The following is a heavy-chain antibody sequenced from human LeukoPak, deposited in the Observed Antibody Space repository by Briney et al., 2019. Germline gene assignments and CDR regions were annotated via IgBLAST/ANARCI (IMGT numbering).Heavy chain of an antibody. CDR3: AIPPPYSSSPGAFDI. CDR2: IYPGDSDT. J-gene: IGHJ3*02. Sequence: GESLKISCKGSGYSFTSYWIGWVRQMPGKGLEWRGIIYPGDSDTRYSPSFQGQDTISADKSISTAYLQWSSLKASDTAMYYCAIPPPYSSSPGAFDIWGQGTMVTVSS. CDR1: GYSFTSYW. V-gene: IGHV5-51*01. D-gene: IGHD6-6*01.